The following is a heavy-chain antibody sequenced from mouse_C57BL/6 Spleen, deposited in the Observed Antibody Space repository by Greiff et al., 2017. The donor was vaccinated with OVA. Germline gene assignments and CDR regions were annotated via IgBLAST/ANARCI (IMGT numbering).Heavy chain of an antibody. J-gene: IGHJ3*01. Sequence: QVQLQQPGAELVQPGASVKLSCKASGYTFTSYWMHWVKQRPGRGLEWLGRIYPSRCGTKYNEKFKSKATLTVDQPSSTAYMQRSSLTSEDSAVYDCARYRTYYDYDVAWFAYWGQGTLVTVSA. D-gene: IGHD2-4*01. CDR1: GYTFTSYW. CDR3: ARYRTYYDYDVAWFAY. CDR2: IYPSRCGT. V-gene: IGHV1-72*01.